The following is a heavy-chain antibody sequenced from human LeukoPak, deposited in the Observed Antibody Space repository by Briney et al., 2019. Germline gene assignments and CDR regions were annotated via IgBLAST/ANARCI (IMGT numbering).Heavy chain of an antibody. V-gene: IGHV1-69*06. Sequence: EAPVRVSCKASGGAFSSYAISWVRQAPGQGLEWMGGIIPIFGTANYAQKFQGRVTITADKSTSTAYMELSGLRSEDTAVYYCARSGYSYGYEWSDYWGQGTLVTVSS. CDR3: ARSGYSYGYEWSDY. D-gene: IGHD5-18*01. CDR2: IIPIFGTA. CDR1: GGAFSSYA. J-gene: IGHJ4*02.